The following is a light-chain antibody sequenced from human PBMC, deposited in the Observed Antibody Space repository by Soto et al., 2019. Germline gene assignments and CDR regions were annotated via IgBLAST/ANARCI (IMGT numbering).Light chain of an antibody. J-gene: IGKJ2*01. CDR3: QQCYSTPYT. Sequence: DIVMIQSPDSLAVSLGERATINCKSSQSVLYSSNNKNHLAWYQQKPGQPPKLLIYWASTRESGVPDRFSGSGSGTDFTLTISSLQAEDVAVYYCQQCYSTPYTFGQGTKLEIK. V-gene: IGKV4-1*01. CDR2: WAS. CDR1: QSVLYSSNNKNH.